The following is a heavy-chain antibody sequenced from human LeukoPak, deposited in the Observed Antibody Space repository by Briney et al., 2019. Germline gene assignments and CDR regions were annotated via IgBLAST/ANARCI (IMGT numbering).Heavy chain of an antibody. D-gene: IGHD2-2*01. CDR2: IYYTGST. V-gene: IGHV4-59*01. CDR1: GGSISSFY. CDR3: VREGCSSTSCSQTSFDS. J-gene: IGHJ4*02. Sequence: SETLSLTCTVSGGSISSFYWHWIRQPPGKGLEWIGNIYYTGSTNYNPSLKSRVTISVDRSKNQFSLKLASLTAADTAVYYCVREGCSSTSCSQTSFDSWGQGTLVSVSS.